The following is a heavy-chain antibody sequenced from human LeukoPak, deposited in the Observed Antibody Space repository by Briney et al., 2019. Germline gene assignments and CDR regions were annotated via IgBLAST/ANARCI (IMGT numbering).Heavy chain of an antibody. J-gene: IGHJ4*02. CDR2: ISGSGGST. D-gene: IGHD4-17*01. V-gene: IGHV3-23*01. CDR1: GFPFSSYA. Sequence: GGSLRLSCAASGFPFSSYAMSWVRQAPGKGLEWVSAISGSGGSTYYADSVKGRFTISRDNSKNTLYLQMNSLRAEDTAVYYCANSYGDSNPSFDWGQGTLVTVSS. CDR3: ANSYGDSNPSFD.